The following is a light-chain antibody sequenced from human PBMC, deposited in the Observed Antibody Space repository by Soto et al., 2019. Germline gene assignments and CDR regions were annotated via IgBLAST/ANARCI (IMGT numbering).Light chain of an antibody. V-gene: IGKV3D-20*02. CDR2: DTS. CDR1: QSVGNSF. CDR3: QQYNNWLWT. J-gene: IGKJ1*01. Sequence: EVVLTQSPGTLSLSPGGRATLSCRASQSVGNSFVAWYQQKPGQPPRLLIYDTSKRATGIPDRFSGSVSGTDFTLSISSLQSEDFAVYYCQQYNNWLWTFGQGTKVDIK.